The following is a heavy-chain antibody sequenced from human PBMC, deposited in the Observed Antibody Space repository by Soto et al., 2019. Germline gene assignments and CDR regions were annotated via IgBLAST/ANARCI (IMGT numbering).Heavy chain of an antibody. D-gene: IGHD3-9*01. CDR3: ARDPLPGDDILTGTYYCDV. CDR2: ISYDGSNK. CDR1: GFTFSSYA. J-gene: IGHJ4*02. V-gene: IGHV3-30-3*01. Sequence: GVSLRLSCAASGFTFSSYAMHWVRQAPGKGLEWVAVISYDGSNKYYADSVKGRFTISRDNSKNTLYLQMNSLRAEDTAVYYCARDPLPGDDILTGTYYCDVCGQGNMGTV.